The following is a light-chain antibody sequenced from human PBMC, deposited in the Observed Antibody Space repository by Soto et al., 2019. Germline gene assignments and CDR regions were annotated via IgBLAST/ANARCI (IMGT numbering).Light chain of an antibody. J-gene: IGLJ1*01. CDR1: NTDVGAYNY. V-gene: IGLV2-14*01. CDR2: EVS. CDR3: SSYTDSGTLV. Sequence: QSVLSQPVSVSGSPGQSITMSCTGTNTDVGAYNYVSWYQQHPGKAPKLMIYEVSNRPSGFSDRFSGSKSGNTASLTISGLQAEDEADYYCSSYTDSGTLVFGAGTKVTVL.